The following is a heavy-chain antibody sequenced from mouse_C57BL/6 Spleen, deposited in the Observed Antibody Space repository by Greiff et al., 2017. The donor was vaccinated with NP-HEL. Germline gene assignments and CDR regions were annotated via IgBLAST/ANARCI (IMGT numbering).Heavy chain of an antibody. D-gene: IGHD1-1*01. Sequence: VQLQQPGAELVKPGASVKLSCKASGYTFTSYWMHWVKQRPGQGLEWIGMIHPNSGSTNYNEKFKSKATLTVDKSSSTAYMQLSSLTSEDSAVYYCARTPDLTTVTSMDYWGQGTSVTVSS. CDR2: IHPNSGST. V-gene: IGHV1-64*01. CDR1: GYTFTSYW. J-gene: IGHJ4*01. CDR3: ARTPDLTTVTSMDY.